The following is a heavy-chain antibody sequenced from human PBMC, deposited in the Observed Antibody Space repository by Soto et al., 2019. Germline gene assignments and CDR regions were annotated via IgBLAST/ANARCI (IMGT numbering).Heavy chain of an antibody. CDR1: GFTFSSYA. CDR3: AKDGPPPSSGWYSKYNWFDP. J-gene: IGHJ5*02. V-gene: IGHV3-23*01. D-gene: IGHD6-19*01. CDR2: ISGSGGTT. Sequence: EVQLLESGGGLVQPGGSLRLSCAASGFTFSSYAMSWVRQAPGKGLEWVSAISGSGGTTYYADSVKGPCTISRDNSKNKLYMQLNSQRAEDRAVDYCAKDGPPPSSGWYSKYNWFDPWGQGTLVTVSS.